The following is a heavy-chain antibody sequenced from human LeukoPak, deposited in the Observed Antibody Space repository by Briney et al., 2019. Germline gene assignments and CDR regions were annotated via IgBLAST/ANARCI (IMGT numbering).Heavy chain of an antibody. CDR3: ARSAGYPSYYFDY. CDR1: GFTFATYG. V-gene: IGHV3-23*01. Sequence: GGSLRLSCAASGFTFATYGMSWVRQAPGKGLEWVSAISGSGGTTYSTDSVKGRFTISRDNSKNTLYLQMNSLRVEDTAVYYCARSAGYPSYYFDYWGQGPLVTVSS. CDR2: ISGSGGTT. J-gene: IGHJ4*02. D-gene: IGHD3-9*01.